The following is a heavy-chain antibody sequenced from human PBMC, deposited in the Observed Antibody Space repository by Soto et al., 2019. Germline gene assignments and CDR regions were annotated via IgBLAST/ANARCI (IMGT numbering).Heavy chain of an antibody. D-gene: IGHD1-26*01. V-gene: IGHV4-34*01. CDR2: INHSGST. J-gene: IGHJ4*02. Sequence: PSETLSLTCAVYGGSFSGYYWSWIRQPPGKGLEWIGEINHSGSTNYNPSLKSRVTISVDTSKNQFSLKLSSVTAADTAVYYCARGRRGSYYLITSYFDYWGQGTLVTVSS. CDR1: GGSFSGYY. CDR3: ARGRRGSYYLITSYFDY.